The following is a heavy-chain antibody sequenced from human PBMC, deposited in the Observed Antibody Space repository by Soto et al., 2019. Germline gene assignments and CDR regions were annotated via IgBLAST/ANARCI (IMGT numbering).Heavy chain of an antibody. D-gene: IGHD5-12*01. J-gene: IGHJ6*03. V-gene: IGHV1-8*01. CDR2: MNPNSGNT. Sequence: ASVKVSCKASGYTFTSYDINWVRQATGQGLEWMGWMNPNSGNTGYAQKFRGRVTMTRNTSISTAYMELSSLRSEDTAVYYCARGDGGYAGLTYYYYYYMDVWGKGTTVTVSS. CDR3: ARGDGGYAGLTYYYYYYMDV. CDR1: GYTFTSYD.